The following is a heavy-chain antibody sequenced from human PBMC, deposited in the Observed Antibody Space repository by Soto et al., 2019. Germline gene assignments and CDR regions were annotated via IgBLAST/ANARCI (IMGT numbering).Heavy chain of an antibody. Sequence: QVQLQESGPGLVKPSQTLSLTCTVSGGSISSGDYYWSWIRQPPGKGLEWIGYIYYSGSTYYNPSLKSRVTISVDTSKNQFSLKLSSVTAADTAVYYCARDSITMVRGGRGMDVWGQGTTVTVSS. CDR2: IYYSGST. CDR3: ARDSITMVRGGRGMDV. V-gene: IGHV4-30-4*01. CDR1: GGSISSGDYY. J-gene: IGHJ6*02. D-gene: IGHD3-10*01.